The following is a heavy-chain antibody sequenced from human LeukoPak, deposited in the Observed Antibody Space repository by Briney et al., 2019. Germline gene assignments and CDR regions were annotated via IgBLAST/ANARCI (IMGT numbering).Heavy chain of an antibody. CDR2: ISSSSSTI. CDR3: AKVGTTVPHYFDC. J-gene: IGHJ4*02. V-gene: IGHV3-48*01. CDR1: GFNFFIFSSYS. Sequence: GGSLRLSCAASGFNFFIFSSYSMNWVRQAPGKGLEWVSYISSSSSTIYYADSVKGRFTISRDNAKNSLYLQMNGLRVEDTAVYYCAKVGTTVPHYFDCWGQGTLVTVSS. D-gene: IGHD4-17*01.